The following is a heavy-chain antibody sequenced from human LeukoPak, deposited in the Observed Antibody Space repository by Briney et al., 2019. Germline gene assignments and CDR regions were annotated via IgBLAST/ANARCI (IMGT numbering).Heavy chain of an antibody. D-gene: IGHD3-22*01. CDR3: ARDGTYYYDSGLTNWFDP. Sequence: SETLSLTCAVYGGSFSGYYWSWIRQPPGKGLEWIGEINHSGSTNYNPSLKSRVTISVDTSKNQFSLKLSSVTAADTAVYYCARDGTYYYDSGLTNWFDPWRQGTLVTVSS. V-gene: IGHV4-34*01. CDR2: INHSGST. CDR1: GGSFSGYY. J-gene: IGHJ5*02.